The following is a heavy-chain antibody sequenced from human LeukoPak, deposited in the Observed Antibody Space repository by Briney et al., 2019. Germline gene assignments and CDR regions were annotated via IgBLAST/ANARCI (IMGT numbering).Heavy chain of an antibody. CDR1: GFTFSSYW. J-gene: IGHJ3*02. CDR3: ARWGVGPDAFDI. Sequence: GGSLRLSCAASGFTFSSYWMSWVRQVSGKGLVCVARLRSDGTSAMYADSVKGRFTISRDNAKNTLYLQMNSLRAEDTAVYYCARWGVGPDAFDIWGQGTMVTVSS. D-gene: IGHD3-16*01. CDR2: LRSDGTSA. V-gene: IGHV3-74*03.